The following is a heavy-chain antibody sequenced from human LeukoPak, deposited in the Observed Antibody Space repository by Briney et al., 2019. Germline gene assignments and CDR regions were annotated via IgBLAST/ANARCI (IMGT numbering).Heavy chain of an antibody. CDR1: GFTFSSYW. V-gene: IGHV3-7*01. CDR2: INQDGSEK. J-gene: IGHJ5*02. CDR3: ARGIGWFDP. Sequence: PGGSLRLSCAGSGFTFSSYWMTWVRQAPGKGLEWVANINQDGSEKNYVDSVKGRFTISRDNAKKSLYLQMNSLRAEDTAVYYCARGIGWFDPWGQGTPVTVSS.